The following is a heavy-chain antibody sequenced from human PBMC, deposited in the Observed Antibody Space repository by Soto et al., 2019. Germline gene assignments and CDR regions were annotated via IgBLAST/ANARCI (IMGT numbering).Heavy chain of an antibody. Sequence: ASVKVSCKASGYTFTIHGIHWVRQAPGQGLEWMAGLNPHSGKAAYAQRFQGRLTMTGNASTSTAYMELSGLRSEDTAMYYCARVSSIAARRCYGSWGQGTLVTVSS. V-gene: IGHV1-8*01. CDR2: LNPHSGKA. J-gene: IGHJ5*02. CDR1: GYTFTIHG. CDR3: ARVSSIAARRCYGS. D-gene: IGHD6-6*01.